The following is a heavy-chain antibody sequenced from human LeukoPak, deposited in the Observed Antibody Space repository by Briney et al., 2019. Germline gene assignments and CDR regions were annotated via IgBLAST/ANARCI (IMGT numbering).Heavy chain of an antibody. V-gene: IGHV3-21*01. Sequence: GGSLRLSCAASGFTFSSYSMNWVRQAPGKGLEWVSSISSSSSYIYYADSVKGRFTSSRDNAKNSLYLQMNSLRAEDTAVYYCARDWKWELPFDYWGQGTLVTVSS. D-gene: IGHD1-26*01. J-gene: IGHJ4*02. CDR2: ISSSSSYI. CDR3: ARDWKWELPFDY. CDR1: GFTFSSYS.